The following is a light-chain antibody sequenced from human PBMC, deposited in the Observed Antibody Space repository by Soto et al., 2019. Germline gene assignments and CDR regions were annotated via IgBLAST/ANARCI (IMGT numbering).Light chain of an antibody. Sequence: EVVLTQSPDTLSLSVGERASLSCRASQSISSKFLAWYQQKPGQAPRLLIYSASTRATGVPDRFSGSGSGTHFTLTITSLEPEDFAIYICQNYNLSFGPGTKVEIK. J-gene: IGKJ3*01. V-gene: IGKV3-20*01. CDR2: SAS. CDR3: QNYNLS. CDR1: QSISSKF.